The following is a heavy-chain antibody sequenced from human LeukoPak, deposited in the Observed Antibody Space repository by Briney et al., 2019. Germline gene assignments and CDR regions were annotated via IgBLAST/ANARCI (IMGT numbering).Heavy chain of an antibody. CDR1: GFSFSTNW. CDR2: IKQDGSAK. V-gene: IGHV3-7*03. J-gene: IGHJ4*02. Sequence: GGSLRLSCATSGFSFSTNWMDWIRQAPGKGPEWVANIKQDGSAKHYVDSVRGRFTISRDNAKDSLYLQMNSLTVEDTAVYYCAKEGDRTHEYWGQGTLVTVSS. CDR3: AKEGDRTHEY. D-gene: IGHD1-14*01.